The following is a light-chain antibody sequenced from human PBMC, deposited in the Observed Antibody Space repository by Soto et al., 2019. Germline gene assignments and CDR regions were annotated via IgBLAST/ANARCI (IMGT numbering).Light chain of an antibody. CDR2: AAS. CDR3: QQSYSSPFT. J-gene: IGKJ3*01. V-gene: IGKV1-39*01. Sequence: DIQMTQAPSSPSASVGDRVTITCRASQPIDTSLNWYQQKPGNAPRLLIYAASSLQSGVPLRFSGSGSGTDFTLTISSLQLEDFVTYYCQQSYSSPFTFGPGTTVDIK. CDR1: QPIDTS.